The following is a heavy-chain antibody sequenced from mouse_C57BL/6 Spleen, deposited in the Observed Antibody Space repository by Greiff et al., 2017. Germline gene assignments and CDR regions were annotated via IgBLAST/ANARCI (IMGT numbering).Heavy chain of an antibody. V-gene: IGHV5-4*03. CDR3: ARALLLRSTYYFDY. Sequence: EVKVVESGGGLVKPGGSLKLSCAASGFTFSSYAMSWVRQTPEKRLEWVATISDGGSYTYYPDNVKGRFTISRDNAKNNLYLQMSHLKSEDTAMYYCARALLLRSTYYFDYWGQGTTLTASS. CDR1: GFTFSSYA. J-gene: IGHJ2*01. CDR2: ISDGGSYT. D-gene: IGHD1-1*01.